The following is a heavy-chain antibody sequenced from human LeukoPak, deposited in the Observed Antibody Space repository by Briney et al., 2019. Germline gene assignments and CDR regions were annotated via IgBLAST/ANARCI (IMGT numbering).Heavy chain of an antibody. D-gene: IGHD6-13*01. V-gene: IGHV1-18*04. CDR2: ISAYNGNT. CDR3: ARGRQQLVWGDSRRPFDY. J-gene: IGHJ4*02. Sequence: ASVKVSCKASGYTFTSYGISWVQQAPGQGLEWMGWISAYNGNTNYAQKLQGRVTMATDTSTSTAYMELRSLRSDDTAVYYCARGRQQLVWGDSRRPFDYWGQGTLVTVSS. CDR1: GYTFTSYG.